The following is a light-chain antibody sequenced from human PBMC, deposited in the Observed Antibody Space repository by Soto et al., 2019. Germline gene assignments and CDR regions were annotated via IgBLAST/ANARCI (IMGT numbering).Light chain of an antibody. CDR1: SSNIGSGT. CDR2: NDN. CDR3: ASWDVTLNGLYV. V-gene: IGLV1-44*01. J-gene: IGLJ1*01. Sequence: QSVLTQPPSASGTPGQRVTFSCSGSSSNIGSGTVNWYQQLPGTAPKLLIYNDNQRPSGVPDRFSGSKSGTSASLAISGLQSEDEADYYCASWDVTLNGLYVFGTGTKVTVL.